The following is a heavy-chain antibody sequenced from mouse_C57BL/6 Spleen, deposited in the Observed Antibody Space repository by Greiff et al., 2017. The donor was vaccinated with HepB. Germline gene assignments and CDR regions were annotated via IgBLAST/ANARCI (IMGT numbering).Heavy chain of an antibody. CDR3: ARSGSTGCFAY. CDR1: GYTFTSYD. D-gene: IGHD4-1*02. J-gene: IGHJ3*01. V-gene: IGHV1-85*01. Sequence: VQLQQSGPELVKPGASVKLSCKASGYTFTSYDINWVKQRPGQGLEWIGWIYPRDGSTKYNEKFKGKATLTVDTSSSTAYMELHSLTSEDSAVYFCARSGSTGCFAYWGQGTLVTVSA. CDR2: IYPRDGST.